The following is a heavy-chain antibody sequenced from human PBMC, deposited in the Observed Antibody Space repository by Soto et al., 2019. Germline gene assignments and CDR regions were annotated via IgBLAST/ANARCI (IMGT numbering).Heavy chain of an antibody. D-gene: IGHD6-19*01. V-gene: IGHV4-59*01. CDR1: GGSISSYY. CDR2: IKYSGST. Sequence: PSETLSLTCTVSGGSISSYYWSWIRQPPGKRLEWIGYIKYSGSTSYNPSLKSRDTISVDTSKNQFSLKLNSVTAADTAVYYCARVSPSYSTGWYYFDYWGQGTLVT. CDR3: ARVSPSYSTGWYYFDY. J-gene: IGHJ4*02.